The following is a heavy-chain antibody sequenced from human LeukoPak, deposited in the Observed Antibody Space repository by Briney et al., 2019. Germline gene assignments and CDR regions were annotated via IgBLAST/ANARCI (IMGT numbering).Heavy chain of an antibody. CDR2: IYYSGST. Sequence: PSETLSLTCTVSGGSISSGGYYWSWLRQHPGKGLEWIGYIYYSGSTYYNPSLKSRVTISVDTSKNQFSLKLSSVTAADTAVYYCARTIPDYYDSSGYWFDYWGQGTLVTVSS. V-gene: IGHV4-31*03. J-gene: IGHJ4*02. CDR3: ARTIPDYYDSSGYWFDY. CDR1: GGSISSGGYY. D-gene: IGHD3-22*01.